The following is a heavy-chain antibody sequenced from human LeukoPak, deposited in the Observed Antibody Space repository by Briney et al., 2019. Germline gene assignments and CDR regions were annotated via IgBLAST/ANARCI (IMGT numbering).Heavy chain of an antibody. D-gene: IGHD5-24*01. J-gene: IGHJ4*02. CDR1: GYTFTSYW. V-gene: IGHV5-51*01. CDR3: ARLRDGCSDC. CDR2: IYPGDADT. Sequence: GESLKISCKGSGYTFTSYWIGWVRQMPGQGLESMGIIYPGDADTRYSPSFQGQVTISADKSISTAYLQWSSLKASDSAMYYCARLRDGCSDCWGQGTLVTVSS.